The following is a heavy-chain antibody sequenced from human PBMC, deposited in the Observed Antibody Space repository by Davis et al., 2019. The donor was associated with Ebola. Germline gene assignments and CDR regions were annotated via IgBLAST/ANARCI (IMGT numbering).Heavy chain of an antibody. CDR3: AKDWSVSGSYVDY. D-gene: IGHD1-26*01. J-gene: IGHJ4*02. Sequence: GGSLRLSCAASGFTFDSYAMSWVRQTPGKGLEWVAGMTARGGNIYYADSVKGRFTISRDNSKNTLYLQMNSLRAEDTAVYYCAKDWSVSGSYVDYWGQGTLVTVSS. CDR2: MTARGGNI. V-gene: IGHV3-23*01. CDR1: GFTFDSYA.